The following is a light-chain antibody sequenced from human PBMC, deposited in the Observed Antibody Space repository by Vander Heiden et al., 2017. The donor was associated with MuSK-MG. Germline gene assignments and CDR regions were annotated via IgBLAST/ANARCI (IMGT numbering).Light chain of an antibody. CDR3: QYRSNRHLA. Sequence: DSLLAQYPATLSLSPGERATLSCRASADVNNYLAWYQQKPGQAPRLLIYDASNRATGIPARFSGSGSGTDFTLTISSLEPEDFAVYFCQYRSNRHLAFGGGTKVEIK. CDR1: ADVNNY. V-gene: IGKV3-11*01. CDR2: DAS. J-gene: IGKJ4*01.